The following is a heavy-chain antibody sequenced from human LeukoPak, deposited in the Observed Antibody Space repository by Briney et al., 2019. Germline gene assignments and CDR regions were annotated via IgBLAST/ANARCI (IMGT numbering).Heavy chain of an antibody. CDR3: ARNGRKCTGGSCYLDY. V-gene: IGHV4-39*01. CDR1: GGSISSNSYY. CDR2: IYYRGTT. Sequence: TPSETLSLTCTVSGGSISSNSYYWGWIRQPPGKGLEWIGSIYYRGTTYYNPSLKSRVTISIDTSKNQFSLNLSSVTAADTALYYCARNGRKCTGGSCYLDYWGQGILVIVSS. D-gene: IGHD2-15*01. J-gene: IGHJ4*02.